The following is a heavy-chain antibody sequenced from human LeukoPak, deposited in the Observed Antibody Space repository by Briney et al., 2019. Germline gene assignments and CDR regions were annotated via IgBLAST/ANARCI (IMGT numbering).Heavy chain of an antibody. CDR1: GYTFTSYY. CDR3: ARGMVLKYNQLLLGNYYYYYMTA. D-gene: IGHD2-2*01. Sequence: ASVKVSCKASGYTFTSYYMHWVRQAPGQGLEWMGIINPSGGSTSYAQKFQGRVTMTRDTSTSTVYMELSSLRSEDTAVYYCARGMVLKYNQLLLGNYYYYYMTAGGKGPRSPSP. CDR2: INPSGGST. J-gene: IGHJ6*03. V-gene: IGHV1-46*01.